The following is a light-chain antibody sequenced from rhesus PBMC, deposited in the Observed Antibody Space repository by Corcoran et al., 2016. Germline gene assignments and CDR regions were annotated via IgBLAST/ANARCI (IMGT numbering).Light chain of an antibody. CDR3: QHNYGTPLT. CDR1: ENVNNY. Sequence: DIQMTQSPSSLSASVGDRVTITCRASENVNNYLNWYQQKPGKAPKLLSYKASTLQSGVPSRFSGSGAGIDYTFPIRSLQSEDDATYYCQHNYGTPLTFGGGTKVEI. CDR2: KAS. V-gene: IGKV1-74*01. J-gene: IGKJ4*01.